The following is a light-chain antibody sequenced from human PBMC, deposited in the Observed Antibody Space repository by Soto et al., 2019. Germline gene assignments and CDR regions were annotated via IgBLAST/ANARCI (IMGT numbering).Light chain of an antibody. Sequence: NFMLTQPHSVSESPGKTVTISCTGSRGSVASIFVHWYQRRPGSAPTIVIYGDNQRPSGVPDRFSGSIDSSSNSASLTISGLKTEDEADYFCQSYDRSSLYVFGTGTKLTVL. J-gene: IGLJ1*01. V-gene: IGLV6-57*02. CDR1: RGSVASIF. CDR2: GDN. CDR3: QSYDRSSLYV.